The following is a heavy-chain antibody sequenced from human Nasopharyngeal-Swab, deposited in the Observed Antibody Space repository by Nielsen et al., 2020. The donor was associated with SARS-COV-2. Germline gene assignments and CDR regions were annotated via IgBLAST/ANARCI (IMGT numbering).Heavy chain of an antibody. CDR3: ARDGSGYSYASFYYYYYGMDV. CDR2: INPNSGGT. D-gene: IGHD5-18*01. J-gene: IGHJ6*02. V-gene: IGHV1-2*04. Sequence: WVRQAPGQGLEWMGWINPNSGGTNYAQKFQGWVTMTRDTSISTAYMELSRLRSDDTAVYYWARDGSGYSYASFYYYYYGMDVWGQGTTVTVSS.